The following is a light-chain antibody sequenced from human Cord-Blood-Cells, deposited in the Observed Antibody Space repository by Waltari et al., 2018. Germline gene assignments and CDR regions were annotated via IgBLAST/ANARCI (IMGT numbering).Light chain of an antibody. Sequence: QSALTQPASVSGSPGQSITISCTGPSSDVGGYNYVSWYQQHPGKAPKLMIYDVSNRPSGVSNRFSDSKSGNTASLTISGLQAEDEADYYCSSYTSSSTLVFGGGTKLTVL. CDR2: DVS. J-gene: IGLJ3*02. CDR1: SSDVGGYNY. V-gene: IGLV2-14*03. CDR3: SSYTSSSTLV.